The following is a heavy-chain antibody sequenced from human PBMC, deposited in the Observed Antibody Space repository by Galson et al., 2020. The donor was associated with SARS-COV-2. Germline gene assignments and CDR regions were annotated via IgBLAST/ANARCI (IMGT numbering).Heavy chain of an antibody. CDR1: GGSISSGAYY. CDR3: ARDGPGEKAHYGLDV. CDR2: IYYTGST. V-gene: IGHV4-31*03. Sequence: SETLYLTCTVSGGSISSGAYYWSWIRQHPAKGPEWLGYIYYTGSTYNTPSLKSRVTISVDTSKNQFPLKLSSVTAADTAVYYVARDGPGEKAHYGLDVWGQGTTVTVSS. J-gene: IGHJ6*02.